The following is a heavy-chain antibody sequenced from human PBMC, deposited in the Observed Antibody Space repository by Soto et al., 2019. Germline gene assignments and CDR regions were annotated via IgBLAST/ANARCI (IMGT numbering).Heavy chain of an antibody. CDR2: IWFDGSNE. CDR1: GFTFSNCG. Sequence: QAQLVESGGGVVQPGRSLRLSCTTSGFTFSNCGFHWVRQAPGKGLEWVAIIWFDGSNENYTDSVKGRFTISRDNSKNTVYLQMNSLSPEDTSMYYCARGKSGYDFEIDYWGQGTLVTVSS. CDR3: ARGKSGYDFEIDY. D-gene: IGHD5-12*01. J-gene: IGHJ4*02. V-gene: IGHV3-33*01.